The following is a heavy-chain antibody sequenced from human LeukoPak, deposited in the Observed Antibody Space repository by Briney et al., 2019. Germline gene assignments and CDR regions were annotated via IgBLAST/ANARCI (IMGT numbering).Heavy chain of an antibody. CDR1: GFTFNSYW. D-gene: IGHD3-3*01. Sequence: SRTLSCAAAGFTFNSYWISWVRQAQTKWLEWVANIEKEGSVKNFVDYVKGRLNISRDNAKNSLYLKMNNLRAEDTAVYYCARRGRIFGVVIVGYFDYWGQGTLVTVSS. V-gene: IGHV3-7*05. CDR2: IEKEGSVK. J-gene: IGHJ4*02. CDR3: ARRGRIFGVVIVGYFDY.